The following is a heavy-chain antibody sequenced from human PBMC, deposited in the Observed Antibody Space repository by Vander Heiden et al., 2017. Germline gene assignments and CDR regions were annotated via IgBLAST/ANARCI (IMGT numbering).Heavy chain of an antibody. J-gene: IGHJ5*02. CDR2: IYQGDPDT. Sequence: VPLVQSGAEVKKPGESLKLSSTGSGSSFTTYWRGWWRQRPGKGREWMGTIYQGDPDTRYSPSFQGQVTISADKSISTAYLQWSSLKASDTAMYYCARLRGSWADNWFDPWGQGTLVTVSS. CDR3: ARLRGSWADNWFDP. D-gene: IGHD3-10*01. CDR1: GSSFTTYW. V-gene: IGHV5-51*01.